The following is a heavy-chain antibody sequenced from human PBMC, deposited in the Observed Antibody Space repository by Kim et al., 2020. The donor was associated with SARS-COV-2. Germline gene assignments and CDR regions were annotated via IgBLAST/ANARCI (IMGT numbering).Heavy chain of an antibody. D-gene: IGHD7-27*01. Sequence: GGSLRLSCAASGFTFNRFVMHWVRQAPGKGLEWVAGISPSGGQKYYIDSVKGRFTISRDTSQKTLFLQMNSLTSEDTAMYFCAQEGETGDRSGHDAFVLWGQGTMVIVSS. CDR3: AQEGETGDRSGHDAFVL. CDR2: ISPSGGQK. J-gene: IGHJ3*01. V-gene: IGHV3-30*04. CDR1: GFTFNRFV.